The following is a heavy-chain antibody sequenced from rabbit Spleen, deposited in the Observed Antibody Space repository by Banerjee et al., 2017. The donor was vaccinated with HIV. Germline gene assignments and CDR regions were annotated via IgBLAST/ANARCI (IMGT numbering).Heavy chain of an antibody. CDR1: GFSFSDGYV. CDR3: ARDTSSSFSSYGMDL. D-gene: IGHD1-1*01. J-gene: IGHJ6*01. V-gene: IGHV1S45*01. Sequence: QEQLEESGGDLVQPEGSLTLTCKASGFSFSDGYVMSWVRQAPGKGLEWISCIAGSSSGFTYSATWAKGRFTCSKTSSTTVTLQMTSLTAADTATYFCARDTSSSFSSYGMDLWGPGTLVTVS. CDR2: IAGSSSGFT.